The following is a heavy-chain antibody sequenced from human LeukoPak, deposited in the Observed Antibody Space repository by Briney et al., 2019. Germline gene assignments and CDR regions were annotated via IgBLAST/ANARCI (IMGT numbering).Heavy chain of an antibody. Sequence: GASVKVSCKASGYIFTGHYMHWARQAPGQGLEWMGWINPNSGDRNSAQKFQGRVTMTRDTSISTLYMELSSLGPDDTAVYYCAREGWDQRDTAAFDHWGQGTLVIVSS. CDR3: AREGWDQRDTAAFDH. D-gene: IGHD6-19*01. CDR2: INPNSGDR. J-gene: IGHJ4*02. V-gene: IGHV1-2*02. CDR1: GYIFTGHY.